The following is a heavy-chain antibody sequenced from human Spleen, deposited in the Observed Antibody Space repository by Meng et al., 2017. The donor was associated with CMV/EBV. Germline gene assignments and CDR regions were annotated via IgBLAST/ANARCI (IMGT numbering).Heavy chain of an antibody. CDR1: GGSISSSDYY. Sequence: SETLSLTCTVSGGSISSSDYYWGWIRQPPGKGLEWIGSIYYSGSTYYNPSLKSRVTISVDTSKNQFSLKLSSVTAADTAVYYCARGGYCSSTSCYSPFDYWGQGTLVTVSS. CDR2: IYYSGST. D-gene: IGHD2-2*02. V-gene: IGHV4-39*07. J-gene: IGHJ4*02. CDR3: ARGGYCSSTSCYSPFDY.